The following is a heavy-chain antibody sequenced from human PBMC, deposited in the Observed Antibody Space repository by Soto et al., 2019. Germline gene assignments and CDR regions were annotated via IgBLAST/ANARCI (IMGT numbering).Heavy chain of an antibody. CDR3: AKDWEDYGDSYFDY. V-gene: IGHV3-30*18. D-gene: IGHD4-17*01. CDR1: GFTFSSYD. Sequence: QVQLVESGGGVVQPGRSLRLSCAASGFTFSSYDMHWVRQAPGKGLEWVAVISYDGSNKYYADSVKGRFTISRDNSKNTLYLQMNSLRAEDTAVYYCAKDWEDYGDSYFDYWGQGTLVTVSS. J-gene: IGHJ4*02. CDR2: ISYDGSNK.